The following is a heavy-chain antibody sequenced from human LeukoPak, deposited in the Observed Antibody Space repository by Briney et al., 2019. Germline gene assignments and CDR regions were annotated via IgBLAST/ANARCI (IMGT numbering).Heavy chain of an antibody. V-gene: IGHV4-34*01. CDR3: ARVGRIAAAVPFDY. D-gene: IGHD6-13*01. J-gene: IGHJ4*02. CDR2: ITHSGST. CDR1: GGSFSGYY. Sequence: PSETLSLTCAVYGGSFSGYYWNWIRQPPGKGLEWIGEITHSGSTNYNQSLKSRVTISVDTSKNQFSLKLSSVTAADTAVYYCARVGRIAAAVPFDYWGQGTLVTVSS.